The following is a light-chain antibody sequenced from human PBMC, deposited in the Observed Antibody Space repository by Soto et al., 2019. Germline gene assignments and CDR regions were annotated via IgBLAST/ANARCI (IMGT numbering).Light chain of an antibody. CDR2: QVS. V-gene: IGKV2-30*02. Sequence: EAVMTQSPLSLSVTLGQPASISCRSSQSLVHSHGNTYLNWFRQRPGQPPRRLIYQVSKRDSGAPDRFTGSGSGTDFTLNISRVEAEDVGISYCMQCSYCPYSFGPGTKVDI. CDR1: QSLVHSHGNTY. CDR3: MQCSYCPYS. J-gene: IGKJ3*01.